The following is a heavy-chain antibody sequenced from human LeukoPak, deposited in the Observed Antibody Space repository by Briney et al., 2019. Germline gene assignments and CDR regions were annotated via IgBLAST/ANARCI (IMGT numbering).Heavy chain of an antibody. J-gene: IGHJ4*02. V-gene: IGHV1-8*02. Sequence: GASVKVSCKASGYTFTGYYMHWVRQATGQGLEWMGWMNPNSGNTGYAQKFQGRVTMTRNTSISTAYMELSSLRSEDTAVYYCARGRYSGSYSADYWGQGTLVTVSS. CDR1: GYTFTGYY. CDR3: ARGRYSGSYSADY. CDR2: MNPNSGNT. D-gene: IGHD1-26*01.